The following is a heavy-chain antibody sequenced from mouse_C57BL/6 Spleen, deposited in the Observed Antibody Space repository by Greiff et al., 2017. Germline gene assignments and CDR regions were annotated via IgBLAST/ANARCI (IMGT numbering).Heavy chain of an antibody. D-gene: IGHD2-13*01. CDR2: INPSSGYT. Sequence: VQLQQSGAELAKPGASVKLSCKASGYTFTSYWMHWVKQRPGQGLEWIGYINPSSGYTKYNQKFKDKATLTADKSSRPAYMQLSSLTYEDSAVYYCARGDPGFAYWGQGTLVTVSA. J-gene: IGHJ3*01. CDR1: GYTFTSYW. V-gene: IGHV1-7*01. CDR3: ARGDPGFAY.